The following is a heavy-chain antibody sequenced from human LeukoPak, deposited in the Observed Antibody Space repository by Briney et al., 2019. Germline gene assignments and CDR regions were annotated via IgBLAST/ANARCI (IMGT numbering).Heavy chain of an antibody. V-gene: IGHV3-66*01. J-gene: IGHJ5*02. CDR2: IYSGGST. CDR3: DFGMVRGLPGP. Sequence: PGGSLRLPCAASGFTVSSNYMSWVRQAPGKGLEWVSVIYSGGSTSYADSVKGRFTISRDNSKNTLYLQMNSLRAEDTAVYYCDFGMVRGLPGPWGQGTLVTVSS. D-gene: IGHD3-10*01. CDR1: GFTVSSNY.